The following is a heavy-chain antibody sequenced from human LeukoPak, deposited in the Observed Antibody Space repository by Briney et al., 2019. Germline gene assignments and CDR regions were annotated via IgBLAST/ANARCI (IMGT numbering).Heavy chain of an antibody. Sequence: GGSLRLSCAASGFTFSSYEMNWVRQAPGKGLEWVSYISSSGSTIYYADSVKGRFTISRDNAKNSLYLQMNSLRAEDTAVYYCARERGSSSWYGPYGIDVWGQGTTVTVSS. CDR3: ARERGSSSWYGPYGIDV. CDR2: ISSSGSTI. V-gene: IGHV3-48*03. CDR1: GFTFSSYE. J-gene: IGHJ6*02. D-gene: IGHD6-13*01.